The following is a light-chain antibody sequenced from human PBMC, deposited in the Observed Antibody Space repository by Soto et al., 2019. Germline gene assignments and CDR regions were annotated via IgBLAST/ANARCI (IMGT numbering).Light chain of an antibody. CDR3: QQSYTTPRIT. Sequence: DIVMTQSPATLSVSPGERATLSCRASQSVSSNYLAWYQQKPGKVPKLLIYAASTLQSGVPSRFTGSGCGTEFTLTIDSLQPEDFATYYCQQSYTTPRITFGQGTRLEI. V-gene: IGKV1-39*01. CDR1: QSVSSNY. J-gene: IGKJ5*01. CDR2: AAS.